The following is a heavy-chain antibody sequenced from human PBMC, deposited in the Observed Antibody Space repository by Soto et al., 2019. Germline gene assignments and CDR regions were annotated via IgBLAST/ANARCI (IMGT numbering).Heavy chain of an antibody. J-gene: IGHJ4*02. CDR3: ARDYYDSSGYYPFDY. CDR1: GFTFSSYG. V-gene: IGHV3-33*01. CDR2: IWDDGSNK. Sequence: GGSLRLSCAASGFTFSSYGMHWVRQAPGKGLEWVAVIWDDGSNKYYADSLKGRFTISRDNSKNTLYLQMNSLRAEDTAGYYCARDYYDSSGYYPFDYWGQGTLVTVSS. D-gene: IGHD3-22*01.